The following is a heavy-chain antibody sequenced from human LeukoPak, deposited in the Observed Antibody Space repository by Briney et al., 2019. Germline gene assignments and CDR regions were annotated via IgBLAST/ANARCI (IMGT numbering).Heavy chain of an antibody. D-gene: IGHD3-10*01. V-gene: IGHV4-59*01. J-gene: IGHJ5*02. CDR2: IYYSGST. CDR1: GGSISSYY. Sequence: SETLSLTCTVSGGSISSYYWSWIRQPPGKGLEWIGYIYYSGSTNYNPSLKSRVTISVDTSKNQFSLKLSSVTAADTAVYYCARGLRGWFGELLYLWFDPWGQGTLVTVSS. CDR3: ARGLRGWFGELLYLWFDP.